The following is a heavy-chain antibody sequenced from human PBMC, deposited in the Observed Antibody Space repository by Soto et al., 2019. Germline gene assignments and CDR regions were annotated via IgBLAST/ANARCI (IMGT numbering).Heavy chain of an antibody. V-gene: IGHV4-34*01. CDR2: INHSGST. CDR3: ARAGRFSFFDY. D-gene: IGHD1-26*01. Sequence: SETLSLTCAVYGGSFSGYYWSWIRQPPGKGLEWIGEINHSGSTNYNPSLKSRVTISVDTSKNQFSLKLSSVTAADTAVYYCARAGRFSFFDYWGRGTLVTVSS. CDR1: GGSFSGYY. J-gene: IGHJ4*02.